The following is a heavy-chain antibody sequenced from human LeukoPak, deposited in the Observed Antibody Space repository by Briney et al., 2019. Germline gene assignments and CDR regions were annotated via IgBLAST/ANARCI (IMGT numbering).Heavy chain of an antibody. CDR2: INHSGST. V-gene: IGHV4-34*01. D-gene: IGHD3-16*02. CDR3: ARGGIGEYDYIWGSYRYIGHHPNYFDY. J-gene: IGHJ4*02. CDR1: GGSFRGYY. Sequence: PSETLSLTCAVYGGSFRGYYWSWIRQPPRKGLEWIGEINHSGSTDYNPSLKSRVTISVDTSKNQFSLKLSSVTAADTAVYYCARGGIGEYDYIWGSYRYIGHHPNYFDYWGQGTLVTVSS.